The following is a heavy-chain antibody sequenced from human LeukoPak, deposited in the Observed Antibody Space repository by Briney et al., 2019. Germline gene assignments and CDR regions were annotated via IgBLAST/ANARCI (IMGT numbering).Heavy chain of an antibody. CDR2: IWYDGSNK. CDR1: GFTFSSYG. J-gene: IGHJ3*02. V-gene: IGHV3-33*01. Sequence: GGSLRLSCAASGFTFSSYGMHWVRQAPGKGLEWVAVIWYDGSNKYYADSVKGRFTISRDNSKNTLYLQMNSLGAEDTAVYYCARASIAAADAFDIWGQGTMVTVSS. CDR3: ARASIAAADAFDI. D-gene: IGHD6-13*01.